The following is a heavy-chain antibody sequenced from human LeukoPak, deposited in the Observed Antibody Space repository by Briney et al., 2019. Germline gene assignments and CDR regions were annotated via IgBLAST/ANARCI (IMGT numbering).Heavy chain of an antibody. J-gene: IGHJ4*02. CDR2: IIPIFGTA. V-gene: IGHV1-69*05. CDR1: GGTFSSYA. CDR3: AREFHDILTGYPYFDY. Sequence: ASVKVSCKASGGTFSSYAISWVRQAAGQGLEWMGRIIPIFGTANYAQKFQGRVTITTDESTSTAYMELSSLRSEDTAVYYCAREFHDILTGYPYFDYWGQGTLVTVSS. D-gene: IGHD3-9*01.